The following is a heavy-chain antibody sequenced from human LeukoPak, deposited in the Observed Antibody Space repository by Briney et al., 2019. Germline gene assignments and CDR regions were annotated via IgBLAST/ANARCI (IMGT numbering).Heavy chain of an antibody. CDR2: IYYTART. J-gene: IGHJ4*02. V-gene: IGHV4-30-4*07. D-gene: IGHD2-15*01. CDR3: ASLHGGYCSGGSCSD. Sequence: SETLSLTCAVSGGSISSGDYSWSWIRQPPGKGLEWIGYIYYTARTFYNPSLKSRVTISVDTSKNQFSLKLNSMTAADTAVYYCASLHGGYCSGGSCSDWGQGTLVTVSS. CDR1: GGSISSGDYS.